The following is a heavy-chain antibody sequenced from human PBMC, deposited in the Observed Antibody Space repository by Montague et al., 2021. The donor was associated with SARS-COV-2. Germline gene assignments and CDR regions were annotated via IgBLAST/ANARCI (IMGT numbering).Heavy chain of an antibody. V-gene: IGHV3-48*03. CDR3: AAASGDIVVVVAAYYGMDV. D-gene: IGHD2-15*01. Sequence: SLRLSCAASGFTFSSYEMNWVRRAPGKGLEWVSYISSSGSTIYYADSVKGRFTISRDNAKSSLYLQMNSLRAEDTAVYYCAAASGDIVVVVAAYYGMDVWGQGTTVTVSS. J-gene: IGHJ6*02. CDR2: ISSSGSTI. CDR1: GFTFSSYE.